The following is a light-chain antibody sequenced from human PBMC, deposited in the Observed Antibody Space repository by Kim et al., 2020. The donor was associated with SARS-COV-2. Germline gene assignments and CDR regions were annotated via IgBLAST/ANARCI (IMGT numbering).Light chain of an antibody. J-gene: IGKJ1*01. CDR2: GAS. Sequence: PGERATLSCRASQSVSSNYLAWYQQKPGQAPRLLIYGASSRATGIPDRFSGSGSGTDFTLTISRLEPEDFAVYYCQQYGSSPPWTFGQGTKVDIK. CDR3: QQYGSSPPWT. V-gene: IGKV3-20*01. CDR1: QSVSSNY.